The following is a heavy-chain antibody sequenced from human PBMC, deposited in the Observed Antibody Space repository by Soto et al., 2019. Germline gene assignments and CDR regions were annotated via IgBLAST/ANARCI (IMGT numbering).Heavy chain of an antibody. V-gene: IGHV5-10-1*01. CDR2: IDPSDSYT. CDR1: GYSFTSYW. CDR3: AGQIRYYDFFATYYYVMDV. D-gene: IGHD3-3*01. Sequence: PGESLKISCKGSGYSFTSYWISWVRQMPGKGLEWMGRIDPSDSYTNYSPSFQGHVTISADKSISTASLQWSSLKASDTATYYCAGQIRYYDFFATYYYVMDVWGQGTSVIVSS. J-gene: IGHJ6*02.